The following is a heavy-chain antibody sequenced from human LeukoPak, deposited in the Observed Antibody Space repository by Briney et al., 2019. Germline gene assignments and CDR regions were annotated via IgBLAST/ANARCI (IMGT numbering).Heavy chain of an antibody. CDR2: ISTSSSYI. CDR1: GFTFRTST. J-gene: IGHJ4*02. Sequence: GGSLRLSCAASGFTFRTSTMNWVRQAPGKGLEWVSSISTSSSYIYYADSVKGRFTISRDNAKNSLYLQMNGLRAEDTAVYYCARDDGYYGSGSYYAIDYWGQGTLVTVSS. V-gene: IGHV3-21*01. CDR3: ARDDGYYGSGSYYAIDY. D-gene: IGHD3-10*01.